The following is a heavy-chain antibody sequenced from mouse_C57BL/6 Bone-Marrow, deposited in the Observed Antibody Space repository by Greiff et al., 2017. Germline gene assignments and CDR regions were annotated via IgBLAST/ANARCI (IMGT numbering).Heavy chain of an antibody. CDR1: GYTFTSYW. CDR3: AREVLDY. CDR2: IYPGSGST. J-gene: IGHJ2*01. Sequence: QVQLQQSGAELVKPGASVKMSCKASGYTFTSYWITWVKQRTGQGLEWIGDIYPGSGSTNYNAKFKSKATLTVDTSSSTAYMQLSSLTSEDSAVSCCAREVLDYGGKGTTVTGSS. V-gene: IGHV1-55*01.